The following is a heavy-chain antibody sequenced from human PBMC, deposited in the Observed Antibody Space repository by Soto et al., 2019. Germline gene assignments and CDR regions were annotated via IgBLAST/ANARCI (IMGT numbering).Heavy chain of an antibody. Sequence: SETLSLTCTVSGGSISSYYWSWIRQPPGKGLEWIGYIYYSGSTNYNPSLKSRVTISVDTSKNQFSLKLSSVTAADTAVYYCARLLDYGDYVRYFDYWGQGTLVTVSS. V-gene: IGHV4-59*08. CDR2: IYYSGST. J-gene: IGHJ4*02. CDR1: GGSISSYY. CDR3: ARLLDYGDYVRYFDY. D-gene: IGHD4-17*01.